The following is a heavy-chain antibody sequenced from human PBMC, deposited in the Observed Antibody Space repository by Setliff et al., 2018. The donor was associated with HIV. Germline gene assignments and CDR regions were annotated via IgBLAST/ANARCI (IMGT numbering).Heavy chain of an antibody. J-gene: IGHJ4*02. CDR2: INTDGTVA. Sequence: GGSLRLSCAASGFSFSSYWMHWVRQAPGKGLVWVSRINTDGTVANYADSVKGRFTISRDNARNTLFLQMNSLRTEDTAIYYCTRHRGSFDYWGLGTLVTVSS. D-gene: IGHD1-26*01. V-gene: IGHV3-74*01. CDR3: TRHRGSFDY. CDR1: GFSFSSYW.